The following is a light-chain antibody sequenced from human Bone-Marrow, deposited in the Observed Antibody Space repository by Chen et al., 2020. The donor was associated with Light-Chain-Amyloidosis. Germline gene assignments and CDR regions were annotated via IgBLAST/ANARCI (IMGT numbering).Light chain of an antibody. V-gene: IGLV3-21*02. CDR3: QVWDRSSDRPV. CDR2: DDS. J-gene: IGLJ3*02. Sequence: SYVLTQPSSVSVAPGQTATIACGGNNIGSTSVHWYQQTPGQAPLLVVHDDSDRPSGIPERLSGSNSGKTATLTISRVEAGDEADYYCQVWDRSSDRPVFGGGTKLTVL. CDR1: NIGSTS.